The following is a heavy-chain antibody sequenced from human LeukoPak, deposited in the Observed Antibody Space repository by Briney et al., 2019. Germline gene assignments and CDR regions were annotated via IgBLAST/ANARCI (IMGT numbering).Heavy chain of an antibody. D-gene: IGHD6-19*01. J-gene: IGHJ4*02. CDR1: GFTFSSYA. CDR3: AREGAVAVFHS. V-gene: IGHV3-30*09. CDR2: ISYDGTNK. Sequence: GRSLRLSCAASGFTFSSYAMHWVRQAPGKGLEWVAIISYDGTNKNYTDSVKGRFAISRDNSKNTLYLQMNSLRVEDTAVYYCAREGAVAVFHSWGQGTLVTISS.